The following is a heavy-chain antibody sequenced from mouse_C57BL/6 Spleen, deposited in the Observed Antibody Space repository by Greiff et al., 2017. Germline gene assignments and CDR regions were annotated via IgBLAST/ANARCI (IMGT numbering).Heavy chain of an antibody. CDR2: IDPSDSYT. CDR3: SRRYYGSSYDWYFDV. J-gene: IGHJ1*03. V-gene: IGHV1-50*01. CDR1: GYTFTSYW. D-gene: IGHD1-1*01. Sequence: VQLQQPGAELVKPGASVKLSCKASGYTFTSYWMQWVKQRPGQGLEWIGEIDPSDSYTNYNQQFKGKATLTVDTSSSTAYMQLSSLTSEDSAVYYCSRRYYGSSYDWYFDVWGTGTTVTVSS.